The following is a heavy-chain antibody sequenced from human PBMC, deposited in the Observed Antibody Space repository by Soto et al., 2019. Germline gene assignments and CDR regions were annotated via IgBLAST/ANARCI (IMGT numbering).Heavy chain of an antibody. CDR3: ARGNRRWLQLWYFGR. CDR1: GGTFSSYT. V-gene: IGHV1-69*12. CDR2: IIPIFGTA. Sequence: QVQLVQSGAEVKKPWSSVTVSCKASGGTFSSYTISWVRQAPGQGLEWMGGIIPIFGTANYAQKFQGRVTITADESTSPAYMELSRLRSEDTAVYCCARGNRRWLQLWYFGRWRRGTLVTVCS. D-gene: IGHD5-12*01. J-gene: IGHJ2*01.